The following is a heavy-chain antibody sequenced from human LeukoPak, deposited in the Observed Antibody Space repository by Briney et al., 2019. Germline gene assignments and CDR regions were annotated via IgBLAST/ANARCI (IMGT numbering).Heavy chain of an antibody. J-gene: IGHJ4*02. V-gene: IGHV3-23*01. D-gene: IGHD6-19*01. Sequence: GSLRLSCAASGFTFSSYEMNWVRQAPGKGLEWVSTIHDSGVRTHYADSVKGRFTISRDNSKNTLYLQMNSLRAEDTAVYYCARDESSGWTPLFDYWGEGTLVTVSS. CDR3: ARDESSGWTPLFDY. CDR2: IHDSGVRT. CDR1: GFTFSSYE.